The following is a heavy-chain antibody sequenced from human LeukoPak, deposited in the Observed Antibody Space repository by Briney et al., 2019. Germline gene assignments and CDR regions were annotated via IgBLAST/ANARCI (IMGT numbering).Heavy chain of an antibody. CDR2: ISYDGSTK. CDR1: GFTFSDYA. CDR3: SRDSARRDGYNFDY. V-gene: IGHV3-30*04. Sequence: GGSLRLSCAASGFTFSDYAMHWVRQAPGRGLEWVALISYDGSTKYYADSVRGRFTISRDNSKNTLYLQMNSLRAKDTAVYYCSRDSARRDGYNFDYWGQGTLVTVSS. D-gene: IGHD5-24*01. J-gene: IGHJ4*02.